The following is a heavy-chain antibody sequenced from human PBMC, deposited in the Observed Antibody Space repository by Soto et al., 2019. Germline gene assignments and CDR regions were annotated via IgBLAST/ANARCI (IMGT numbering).Heavy chain of an antibody. Sequence: QVQLQESGPGLMKPSETLSLTCAVSGYSISRGYYWGWIRQPPGKGLEWIGTISHRGSTDYNPSLKSRVTISVDTSKNQFSLKLTSVTAADTAVYYCARAVVTAIQVGWFDPWGQGTLVTVSS. V-gene: IGHV4-38-2*01. CDR1: GYSISRGYY. D-gene: IGHD2-21*02. CDR3: ARAVVTAIQVGWFDP. CDR2: ISHRGST. J-gene: IGHJ5*02.